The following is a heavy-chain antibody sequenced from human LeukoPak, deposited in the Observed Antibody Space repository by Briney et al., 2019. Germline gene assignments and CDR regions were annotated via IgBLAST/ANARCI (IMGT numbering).Heavy chain of an antibody. Sequence: SQTLSLTCTVSGGSISSGGYYWSWIRQHPGKGLECIGYIYYSGSTYYNPSLKSRVSISVDTSKNQFSLKLSSVTAADTAVYYCARGSDSPYYGSGSYFDYWGQGTLVTVSS. D-gene: IGHD3-10*01. CDR1: GGSISSGGYY. V-gene: IGHV4-31*03. CDR2: IYYSGST. J-gene: IGHJ4*02. CDR3: ARGSDSPYYGSGSYFDY.